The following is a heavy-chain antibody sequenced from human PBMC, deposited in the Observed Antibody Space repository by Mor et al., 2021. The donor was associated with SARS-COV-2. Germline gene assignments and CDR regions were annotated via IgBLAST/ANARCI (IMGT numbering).Heavy chain of an antibody. CDR3: VRYCTGGSCSD. D-gene: IGHD2-15*01. J-gene: IGHJ4*02. Sequence: VKGRFTISRDDSKNTAYLQMNSLKTEDTAVYYCVRYCTGGSCSDWGQGSQVTVSS. V-gene: IGHV3-73*01.